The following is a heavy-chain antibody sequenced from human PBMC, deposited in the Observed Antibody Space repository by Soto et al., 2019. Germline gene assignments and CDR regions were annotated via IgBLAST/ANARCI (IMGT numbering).Heavy chain of an antibody. V-gene: IGHV4-30-4*01. Sequence: SETLSLTCSVSGGSINNDDFYWSWLRQTPGKGLQWIGYVYYSGSSDCIPSLKSRLSMSIDKSKNQFTLKLSSVTAADTAIYYCARMSYYYDKWYFDLWGRGTLVT. J-gene: IGHJ2*01. CDR2: VYYSGSS. D-gene: IGHD3-22*01. CDR3: ARMSYYYDKWYFDL. CDR1: GGSINNDDFY.